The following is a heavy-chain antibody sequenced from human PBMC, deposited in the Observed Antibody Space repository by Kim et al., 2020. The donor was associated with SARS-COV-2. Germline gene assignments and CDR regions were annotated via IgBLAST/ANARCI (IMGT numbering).Heavy chain of an antibody. CDR1: GYTFTSYA. V-gene: IGHV1-3*01. CDR2: INAGNGNT. D-gene: IGHD3-10*01. Sequence: ASVKVSCKASGYTFTSYAMHWVRQAPGQRLEWMGWINAGNGNTKYSQKFQGRVTITRDTSASTAYMELSSLRSEDTAVYYCARVLLWFGAQTGAFDIWGQGTMVTVSS. J-gene: IGHJ3*02. CDR3: ARVLLWFGAQTGAFDI.